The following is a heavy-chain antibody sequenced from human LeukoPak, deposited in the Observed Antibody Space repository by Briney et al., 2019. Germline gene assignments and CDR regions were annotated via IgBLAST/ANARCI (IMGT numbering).Heavy chain of an antibody. J-gene: IGHJ4*02. D-gene: IGHD6-19*01. CDR1: GITFSAYA. Sequence: GGSLRLSCAGSGITFSAYAMTWVRQAPGKGLEWVSSISNGDGTTYYTDSVKGRFTISRNNSKNTLYLQMNSVRDEDTAVYYCATKQWLAPPPDSWGQGTPVTVSS. CDR2: ISNGDGTT. CDR3: ATKQWLAPPPDS. V-gene: IGHV3-23*01.